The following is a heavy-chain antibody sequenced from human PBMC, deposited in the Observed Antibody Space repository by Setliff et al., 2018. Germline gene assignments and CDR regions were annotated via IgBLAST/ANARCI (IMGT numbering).Heavy chain of an antibody. CDR2: TIPSFGST. V-gene: IGHV1-69*05. CDR3: AREGVDTRSSTDYRYYMDV. D-gene: IGHD5-18*01. Sequence: SVKVSCKASGGTFRSYGISWVRQAPGQGLEWMGGTIPSFGSTNYAQKFQDRVTIITDESTSTAYMELSSLTSADTAVYYCAREGVDTRSSTDYRYYMDVWGKGTTVTVSS. CDR1: GGTFRSYG. J-gene: IGHJ6*03.